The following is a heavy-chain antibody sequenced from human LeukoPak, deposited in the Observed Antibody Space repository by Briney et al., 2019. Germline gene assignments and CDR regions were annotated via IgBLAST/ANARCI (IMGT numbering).Heavy chain of an antibody. CDR3: ARDLGRGRYSGYESTY. J-gene: IGHJ4*02. Sequence: ASVKVSCKASGYTFTSYYMHWVRQAPGQGLGWMGWINPKSGGTNYAQKFQGRVTMTRDTSIRTAYMELSRLRDDDTAVYYCARDLGRGRYSGYESTYWGQGTLVTVSS. V-gene: IGHV1-2*02. D-gene: IGHD5-12*01. CDR2: INPKSGGT. CDR1: GYTFTSYY.